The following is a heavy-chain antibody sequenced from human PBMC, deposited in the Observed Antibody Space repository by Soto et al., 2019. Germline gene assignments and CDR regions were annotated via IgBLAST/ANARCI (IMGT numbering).Heavy chain of an antibody. D-gene: IGHD6-6*01. CDR3: ARDREAARPLGYRFDP. V-gene: IGHV1-3*01. CDR2: INAGNGNT. CDR1: GYTFTSYA. J-gene: IGHJ5*02. Sequence: QVQLVQSGAEVKKPGASVKVSCKASGYTFTSYAMHWVRQAPGQRLEWMGWINAGNGNTKYSQKFQGRVTITRDTSASTDYMELSSLRSEDTAVYYCARDREAARPLGYRFDPWGQGTLVTVSS.